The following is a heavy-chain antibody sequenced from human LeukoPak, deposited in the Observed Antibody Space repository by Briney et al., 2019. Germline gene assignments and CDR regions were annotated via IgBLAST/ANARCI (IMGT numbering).Heavy chain of an antibody. CDR1: GFTFSSYA. J-gene: IGHJ4*02. CDR2: ISGSGGST. D-gene: IGHD2-2*01. V-gene: IGHV3-23*01. CDR3: AKTIVVVPAAIPRLFDY. Sequence: GGSLRLSCAASGFTFSSYAMSWVRQAPGKGLEWVSAISGSGGSTYYADSVKGRFTISRDNSKNTLYLQMNSLRAEDTAVYYCAKTIVVVPAAIPRLFDYWGQGTLVAVSS.